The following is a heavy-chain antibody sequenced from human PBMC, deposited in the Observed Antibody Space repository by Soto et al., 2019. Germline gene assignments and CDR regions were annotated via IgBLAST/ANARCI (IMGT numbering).Heavy chain of an antibody. D-gene: IGHD3-9*01. V-gene: IGHV3-30*18. CDR3: AKGPRHAYYDILTGYYHFDY. Sequence: QVQLVESGGGVVQPGRSLRLSCAASGFTFSSYGMHWVRQAPGKGLEWVAVISYDGSNKYYADSVKGRFTISRDNSKNTLYLQMNSLRAEDTAVYYCAKGPRHAYYDILTGYYHFDYWGQGTLVTASS. J-gene: IGHJ4*02. CDR2: ISYDGSNK. CDR1: GFTFSSYG.